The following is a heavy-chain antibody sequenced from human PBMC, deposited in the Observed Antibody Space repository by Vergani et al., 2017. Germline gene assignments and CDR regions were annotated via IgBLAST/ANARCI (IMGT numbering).Heavy chain of an antibody. V-gene: IGHV2-5*01. Sequence: QITLKESGPTLVKPTQTLTLTCTFSGFSLSTNGVGVGWIRQPPGKALEWVVLNYWNDDKRYSPSLKNRLTITKDTSKNQVVLTMTNMDPVDTATYYCAHAEDVYDDGGNLWYFDLWGRGTLVTVSS. D-gene: IGHD4-23*01. J-gene: IGHJ2*01. CDR1: GFSLSTNGVG. CDR2: NYWNDDK. CDR3: AHAEDVYDDGGNLWYFDL.